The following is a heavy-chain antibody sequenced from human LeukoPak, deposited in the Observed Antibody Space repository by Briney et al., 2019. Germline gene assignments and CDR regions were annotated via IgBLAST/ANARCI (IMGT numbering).Heavy chain of an antibody. D-gene: IGHD3-10*01. J-gene: IGHJ4*02. CDR1: GFIFSTYA. CDR3: AKEAYGSGSYQHDY. V-gene: IGHV3-23*01. CDR2: ISGSGDTT. Sequence: GGSLRLSCAGSGFIFSTYAMTWVRQAPGKGLEWVSGISGSGDTTYYADSVKGRFTISRDNSKNTLNLQMNSLRAEDTAVYYCAKEAYGSGSYQHDYWGQGTLVTVSS.